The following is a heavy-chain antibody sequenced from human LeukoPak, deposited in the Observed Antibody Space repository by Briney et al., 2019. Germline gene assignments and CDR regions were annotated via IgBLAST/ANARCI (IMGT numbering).Heavy chain of an antibody. CDR2: IYYSGST. D-gene: IGHD2-15*01. CDR1: GGSISSSSYY. Sequence: SETLSLTCTVSGGSISSSSYYWGWIRQPPGKGLEWIGSIYYSGSTYYNPSLKSRVTISVDTSRNQFSLKLSSVTAADTAVYYCARALVSGPVPYYFDYWGQGTLVTVSS. J-gene: IGHJ4*02. V-gene: IGHV4-39*07. CDR3: ARALVSGPVPYYFDY.